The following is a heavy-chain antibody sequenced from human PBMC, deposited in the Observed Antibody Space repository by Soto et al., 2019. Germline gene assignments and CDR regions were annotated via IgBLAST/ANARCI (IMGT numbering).Heavy chain of an antibody. J-gene: IGHJ6*02. CDR2: INAGNGNT. V-gene: IGHV1-3*01. Sequence: QVRLVQSGTEVKKPGASVMVSCKATGYTFANYAIHWVRQAPGQDFVWMGWINAGNGNTRNSQKFQGRVTFTRDTSATTAHMEVGSLRFEDTSVDYSARDLLGCGLTNGHVGVDVWCQGTTVIVSS. CDR3: ARDLLGCGLTNGHVGVDV. CDR1: GYTFANYA. D-gene: IGHD2-21*01.